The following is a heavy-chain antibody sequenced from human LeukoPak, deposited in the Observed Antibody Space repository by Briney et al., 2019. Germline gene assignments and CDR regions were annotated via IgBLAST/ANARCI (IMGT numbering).Heavy chain of an antibody. Sequence: GASVKVSCKASGYTFTGYYIYWVRQAPGQGHEWMGWINPNSGGTKSGQKFQGRITMTSDTSTSTAYMELSSLSPDDTAVFYCATVSVSSSSGFDYRGQGTLVTVSS. J-gene: IGHJ4*02. V-gene: IGHV1-2*02. CDR2: INPNSGGT. CDR3: ATVSVSSSSGFDY. D-gene: IGHD6-6*01. CDR1: GYTFTGYY.